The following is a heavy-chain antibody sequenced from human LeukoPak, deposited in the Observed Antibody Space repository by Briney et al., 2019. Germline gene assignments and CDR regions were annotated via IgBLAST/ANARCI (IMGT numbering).Heavy chain of an antibody. D-gene: IGHD3-22*01. J-gene: IGHJ4*02. CDR1: GFTFSSCG. CDR3: ARARGYDGSGYYYGFFDY. V-gene: IGHV3-33*08. CDR2: IWFDGSKK. Sequence: PGGSLRLSCAASGFTFSSCGFHWVRQAPGKGLEWVAVIWFDGSKKYHADSVKGRFTISRDNSKNTLYLQMNSLRAEDTAVYYCARARGYDGSGYYYGFFDYWGQGALVTVSS.